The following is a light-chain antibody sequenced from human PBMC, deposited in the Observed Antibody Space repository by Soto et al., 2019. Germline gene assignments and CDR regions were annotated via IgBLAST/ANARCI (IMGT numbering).Light chain of an antibody. V-gene: IGKV1-39*01. J-gene: IGKJ2*01. CDR1: QSIGTY. Sequence: DIQMTQSPSSLSASVGDGVTITCRASQSIGTYLNWYQKKPGKAPKFLIFGASNLESGVPSRFSGSGSGTDFTLTISRLQPEDFATYYCQQSYRGPYTFGQWTMLEIK. CDR2: GAS. CDR3: QQSYRGPYT.